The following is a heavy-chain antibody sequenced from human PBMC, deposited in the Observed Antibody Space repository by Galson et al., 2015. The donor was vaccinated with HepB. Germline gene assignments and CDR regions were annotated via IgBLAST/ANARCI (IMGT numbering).Heavy chain of an antibody. CDR2: ISYDGSNK. CDR1: GFTFSSYG. CDR3: VKEAGALEWLLSYYFDY. J-gene: IGHJ4*02. D-gene: IGHD3-3*01. Sequence: SLRLSCAASGFTFSSYGMHWVRQAPGKGLEWVAVISYDGSNKYYADSVKGRFTISRDNSKNTLYLQMNSLRAEDTAVYYCVKEAGALEWLLSYYFDYWGQGTLVTVSS. V-gene: IGHV3-30*18.